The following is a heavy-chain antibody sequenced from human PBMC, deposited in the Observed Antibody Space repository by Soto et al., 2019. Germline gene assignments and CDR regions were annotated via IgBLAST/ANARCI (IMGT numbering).Heavy chain of an antibody. CDR3: ATSAAAPGNY. CDR2: IKQDGSDK. V-gene: IGHV3-7*01. Sequence: EVHLVESGGGLVQPGGSLRLSCAASGFTFSSYWMSWVRQAPWKGLEWVANIKQDGSDKYYVDSVKGRFTISRDNAKNSLYLQMNRLRAEATAVYYCATSAAAPGNYWGQGTLVTVSS. D-gene: IGHD6-13*01. CDR1: GFTFSSYW. J-gene: IGHJ4*02.